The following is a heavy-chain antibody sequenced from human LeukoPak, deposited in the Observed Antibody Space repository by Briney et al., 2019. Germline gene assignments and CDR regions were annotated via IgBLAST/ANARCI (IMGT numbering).Heavy chain of an antibody. J-gene: IGHJ4*02. Sequence: GALRLSCTASGFSFSTYSMNWVRQAPGKGLEWVSYIVGSSSNIYYADSVKDRFTISRDNAKNSLYLQMDSLRAEDTAVYYCATDSPETAAFDYWGQGTLVTVSS. CDR3: ATDSPETAAFDY. V-gene: IGHV3-48*04. D-gene: IGHD1-1*01. CDR1: GFSFSTYS. CDR2: IVGSSSNI.